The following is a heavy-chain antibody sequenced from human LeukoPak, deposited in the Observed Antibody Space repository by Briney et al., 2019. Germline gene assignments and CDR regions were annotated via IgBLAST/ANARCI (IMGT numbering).Heavy chain of an antibody. J-gene: IGHJ5*02. CDR2: IWYDGSNK. CDR3: VGVEGAGILNTWFAP. CDR1: GFTFSNYG. Sequence: GGSLRLSCAASGFTFSNYGMHWVRQAPGKGLEWVAVIWYDGSNKYYADSVKGRFTISRDNSENTLYLQMNSLRAEDTAVYYFVGVEGAGILNTWFAPWAREPLFTVSS. V-gene: IGHV3-33*01. D-gene: IGHD3-3*01.